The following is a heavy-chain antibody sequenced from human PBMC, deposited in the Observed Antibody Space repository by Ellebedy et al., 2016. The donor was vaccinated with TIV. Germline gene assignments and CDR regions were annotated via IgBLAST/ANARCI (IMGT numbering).Heavy chain of an antibody. V-gene: IGHV1-2*02. CDR3: ARELGGATGGWFDP. D-gene: IGHD1-26*01. CDR1: EYTFTDFY. CDR2: INPNGGAT. Sequence: AASVKVSCKASEYTFTDFYIHWVRQAPGQGLEWMGWINPNGGATNYAQKFQGRVTMTRDTSVSTAYMDLRRLRSEDTAVYYCARELGGATGGWFDPWGQGTLVTVSS. J-gene: IGHJ5*02.